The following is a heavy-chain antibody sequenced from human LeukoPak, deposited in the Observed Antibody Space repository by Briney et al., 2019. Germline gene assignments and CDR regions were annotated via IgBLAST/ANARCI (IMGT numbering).Heavy chain of an antibody. Sequence: GGSLRLSCAASGFTFSSYAMSWVRQAPGKGLEWISIISGSGGTTYYADSVKGRFTISRDNSKNTLYLQMNSLRADDTAVYYCAKQGPTAAGNNWFDPLGQGTLVTVSS. CDR1: GFTFSSYA. D-gene: IGHD6-13*01. CDR3: AKQGPTAAGNNWFDP. J-gene: IGHJ5*02. CDR2: ISGSGGTT. V-gene: IGHV3-23*01.